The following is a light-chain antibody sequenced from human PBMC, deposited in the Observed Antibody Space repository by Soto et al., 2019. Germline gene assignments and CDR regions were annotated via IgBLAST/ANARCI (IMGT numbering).Light chain of an antibody. J-gene: IGKJ2*01. CDR1: QNIDTF. CDR2: SAS. Sequence: DIQMTQSPSSLSASVGDRVTISCRASQNIDTFINWYQQKPGKAPKLLIYSASNLQSGVPSRFSGSGAGTDFTLTISSLQPEDFATYSCQQSYKSPRHTFGQGTTLEIK. CDR3: QQSYKSPRHT. V-gene: IGKV1-39*01.